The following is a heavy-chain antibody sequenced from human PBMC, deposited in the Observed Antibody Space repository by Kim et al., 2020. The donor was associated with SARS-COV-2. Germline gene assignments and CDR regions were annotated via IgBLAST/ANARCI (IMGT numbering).Heavy chain of an antibody. Sequence: GGSLRLSCAASGFTFSSYSMNWVRQAPGKGLEWVSSISSSSSYIYYADSVKGRFTISRDNAKNSLYLQMNSLRAEDTAVYYCARARIAAAGTPPRIGVELVGIKGYGMDVWGQGTTVTVSS. CDR2: ISSSSSYI. V-gene: IGHV3-21*04. J-gene: IGHJ6*02. CDR3: ARARIAAAGTPPRIGVELVGIKGYGMDV. D-gene: IGHD6-13*01. CDR1: GFTFSSYS.